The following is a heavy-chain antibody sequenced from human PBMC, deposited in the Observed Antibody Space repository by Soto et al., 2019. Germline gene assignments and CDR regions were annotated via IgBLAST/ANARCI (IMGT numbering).Heavy chain of an antibody. CDR1: GFTFSSYP. J-gene: IGHJ3*02. D-gene: IGHD6-13*01. CDR3: ASRKRPGTFDI. V-gene: IGHV3-23*01. CDR2: VSGSGGDT. Sequence: GGSLSLSCAASGFTFSSYPMSWVRQSPGKGLEWVSSVSGSGGDTYYADSVKGRFTISRDNSKNTLYLQMNSLRAEDTGVYYCASRKRPGTFDIWGQGTMVTVSS.